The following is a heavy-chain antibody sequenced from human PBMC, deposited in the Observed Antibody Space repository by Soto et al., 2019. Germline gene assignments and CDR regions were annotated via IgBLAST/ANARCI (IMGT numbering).Heavy chain of an antibody. V-gene: IGHV1-2*02. J-gene: IGHJ4*02. CDR2: VDPNSGGT. CDR1: GYTFTDLY. D-gene: IGHD1-26*01. Sequence: GASVKVSCKPSGYTFTDLYIHWVRQAPGQGLEWMGWVDPNSGGTKQTQKFQGRLTMTRDTSTGAVYMELYSLRSDDTSVYFCARAYSGTYSDFDYWGQGTLVTVSS. CDR3: ARAYSGTYSDFDY.